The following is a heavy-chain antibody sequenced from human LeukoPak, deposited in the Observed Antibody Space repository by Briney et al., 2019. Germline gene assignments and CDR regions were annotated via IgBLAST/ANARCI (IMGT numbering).Heavy chain of an antibody. Sequence: SETLSLTCTVSGGSISSSSYYWGWIRQPPGKGLEWIGSIYYSGSTYYNPSLKSRVTISVDTFKNQFSLKLSSVTAADTAVYYCARGTSIAARHFDYWGQGTLVTVSS. J-gene: IGHJ4*02. V-gene: IGHV4-39*07. CDR2: IYYSGST. CDR3: ARGTSIAARHFDY. D-gene: IGHD6-6*01. CDR1: GGSISSSSYY.